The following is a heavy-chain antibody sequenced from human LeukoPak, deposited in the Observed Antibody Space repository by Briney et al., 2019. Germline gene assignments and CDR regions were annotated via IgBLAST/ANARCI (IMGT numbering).Heavy chain of an antibody. CDR3: ARRYSSGWYALFDY. D-gene: IGHD6-19*01. Sequence: PGGSLRLSCAASGFTFSSYAMSWIRQPPGKGLEWIGSIYYSGSTYYNPSLKSRVTISVDTSKNQFSLKLSSVTAADTAVYYCARRYSSGWYALFDYWGQGTLVTVSS. J-gene: IGHJ4*02. CDR1: GFTFSSYA. V-gene: IGHV4-39*01. CDR2: IYYSGST.